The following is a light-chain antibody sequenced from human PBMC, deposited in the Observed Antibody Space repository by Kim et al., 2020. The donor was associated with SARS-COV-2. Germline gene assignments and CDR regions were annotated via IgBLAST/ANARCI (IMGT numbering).Light chain of an antibody. Sequence: SPGQRSTLSCRASQSVSVNFAWYQVRPGRPPRLLIHGGATSATGIPAKFSGGGSWTEFTLTISSLQSEDFAVYYCQQYNNWPPLTFGGGTKVDIK. CDR1: QSVSVN. V-gene: IGKV3-15*01. CDR2: GGA. CDR3: QQYNNWPPLT. J-gene: IGKJ4*01.